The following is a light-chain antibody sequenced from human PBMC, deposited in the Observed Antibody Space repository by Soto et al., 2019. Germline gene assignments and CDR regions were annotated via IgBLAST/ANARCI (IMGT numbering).Light chain of an antibody. CDR3: QQYGNSPIT. Sequence: EIVLTQSPGTLSLSPGERATLSXRASQSVSSSYLAWYQQKPGQAPRXXIYGASSRATGIPDRFSGSGSGTDFTLTISRLEPEDFAVYYCQQYGNSPITFGQGTRLEIK. V-gene: IGKV3-20*01. J-gene: IGKJ5*01. CDR1: QSVSSSY. CDR2: GAS.